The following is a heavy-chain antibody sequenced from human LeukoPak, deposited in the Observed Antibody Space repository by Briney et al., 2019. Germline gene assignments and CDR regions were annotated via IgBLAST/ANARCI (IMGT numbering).Heavy chain of an antibody. CDR1: GFTFSSYA. D-gene: IGHD6-19*01. Sequence: PGGSLRLSCAASGFTFSSYAMHWVRQAPGKGLEWVAVISYDGRNKYYADSVKGRFTISRDNSKNTLYLQMNSLRAEDTAVYYCASSVETSGSGWYYYYYGMDVWGHGTTVTVSS. V-gene: IGHV3-30*04. CDR3: ASSVETSGSGWYYYYYGMDV. J-gene: IGHJ6*02. CDR2: ISYDGRNK.